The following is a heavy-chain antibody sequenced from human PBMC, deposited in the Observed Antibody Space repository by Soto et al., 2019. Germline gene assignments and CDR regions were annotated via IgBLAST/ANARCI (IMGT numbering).Heavy chain of an antibody. J-gene: IGHJ6*02. CDR3: ARMKVDSYQFYYAMDV. Sequence: SGPTLVNPTETLTLTCTVSGFSLTTGKMGVSWVRQPPGKALEWLAHIFSDNERSYSTSLQGRLTISKDTSGSQVVLSMTNVDPVDTATYYCARMKVDSYQFYYAMDVWGQGTTVTVSS. V-gene: IGHV2-26*01. D-gene: IGHD3-9*01. CDR2: IFSDNER. CDR1: GFSLTTGKMG.